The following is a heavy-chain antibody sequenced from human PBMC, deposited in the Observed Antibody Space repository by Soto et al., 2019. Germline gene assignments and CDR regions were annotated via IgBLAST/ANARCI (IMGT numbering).Heavy chain of an antibody. CDR2: ISAYNGNT. CDR3: ARDTLRGRWFGELWLDY. CDR1: GYTFTSYG. J-gene: IGHJ4*02. Sequence: QIQLVQSGAEVKKPGASVKVSCKASGYTFTSYGISWVRQAPGQGLEWMGWISAYNGNTNYAQKLQGRVTMTTDTSTSTAYMELRSLRSDDTAVYYCARDTLRGRWFGELWLDYWGQGTLVTVSS. V-gene: IGHV1-18*04. D-gene: IGHD3-10*01.